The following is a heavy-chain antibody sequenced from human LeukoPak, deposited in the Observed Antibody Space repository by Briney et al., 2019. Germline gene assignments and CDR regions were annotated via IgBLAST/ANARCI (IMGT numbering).Heavy chain of an antibody. CDR2: ISSSGSTI. D-gene: IGHD5-12*01. CDR1: GFTFSSYE. V-gene: IGHV3-48*03. J-gene: IGHJ6*03. Sequence: GGSLRLSCAASGFTFSSYEMNWVRQASGKGLEWVSYISSSGSTIYYADSVKGRFTISRDNAKNSLYLQMNSLRAEDTAVYYCARDGYDYGYYYYMDVWGKGTTVTVSS. CDR3: ARDGYDYGYYYYMDV.